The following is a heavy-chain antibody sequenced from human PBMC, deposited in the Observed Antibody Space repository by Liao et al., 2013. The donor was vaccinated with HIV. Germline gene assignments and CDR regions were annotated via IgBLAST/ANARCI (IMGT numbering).Heavy chain of an antibody. J-gene: IGHJ6*03. V-gene: IGHV4-34*02. CDR3: ARMGPTIPAPGPTYYFYYMDV. D-gene: IGHD6-13*01. Sequence: QVHLQQWGAGLLKPSETLSLTCAVYGGSFSGYYWSWIRQAPGKGLEWIGEINHSGWTNYNPSLNSRLTISVDTSKNQFSLKLRSVTAADTAVYYCARMGPTIPAPGPTYYFYYMDVWGKGTTVTVSS. CDR2: INHSGWT. CDR1: GGSFSGYY.